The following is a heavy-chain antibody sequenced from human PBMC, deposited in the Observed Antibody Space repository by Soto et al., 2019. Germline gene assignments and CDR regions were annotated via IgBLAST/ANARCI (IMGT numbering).Heavy chain of an antibody. D-gene: IGHD4-17*01. J-gene: IGHJ6*02. CDR2: ISAYNGNT. CDR3: NVPTVTPFAYGMDV. V-gene: IGHV1-18*01. Sequence: ASVKVSCKASGYTFTSYGISWVRQAPGQGLEWMGWISAYNGNTNYAQKLQGRVTMTTDTSTSTAYMELRSLRSDDTAVYYCNVPTVTPFAYGMDVSGQATTVTVSS. CDR1: GYTFTSYG.